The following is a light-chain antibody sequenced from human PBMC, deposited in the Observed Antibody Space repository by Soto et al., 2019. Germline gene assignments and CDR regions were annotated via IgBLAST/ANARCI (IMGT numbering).Light chain of an antibody. CDR1: QSVSNN. J-gene: IGKJ5*01. CDR2: GAS. V-gene: IGKV3-15*01. Sequence: EIVLTQSPATLSLSPGERATLSCRASQSVSNNYLAWYQQKPGQAPRLLIYGASTRATGLPARFSGRGSGTEFTLTISSLQSEDFAVYYCQQYTNWPPNTFGQGTRLEIK. CDR3: QQYTNWPPNT.